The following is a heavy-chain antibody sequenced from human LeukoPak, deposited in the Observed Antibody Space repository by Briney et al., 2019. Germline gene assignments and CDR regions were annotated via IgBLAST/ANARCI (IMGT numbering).Heavy chain of an antibody. V-gene: IGHV1-18*03. CDR1: GYTFTSYG. CDR3: ARDLLVRGVNPLAFDI. Sequence: ASVKVSCKASGYTFTSYGISWVRQAPGQGLEWMGWISAYNGNTNYAQKLQGRVTMTTDTSTSTAYMELSSLRSEDMAVYYCARDLLVRGVNPLAFDIWGQGTMVTVSS. CDR2: ISAYNGNT. D-gene: IGHD3-10*01. J-gene: IGHJ3*02.